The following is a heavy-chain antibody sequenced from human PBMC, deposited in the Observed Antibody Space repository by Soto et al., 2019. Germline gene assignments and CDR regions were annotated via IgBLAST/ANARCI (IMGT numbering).Heavy chain of an antibody. Sequence: GXSVKVSCKASGGTFRSYGINWVRQAPGQGLEWMGGTVPSYGTANYAQKFQGRLTITADTSTSTAYMELSSLRYEDTAVYYCARSVHVRALYSGMDVWGQGNTVTVSS. J-gene: IGHJ6*02. CDR1: GGTFRSYG. D-gene: IGHD1-26*01. V-gene: IGHV1-69*06. CDR2: TVPSYGTA. CDR3: ARSVHVRALYSGMDV.